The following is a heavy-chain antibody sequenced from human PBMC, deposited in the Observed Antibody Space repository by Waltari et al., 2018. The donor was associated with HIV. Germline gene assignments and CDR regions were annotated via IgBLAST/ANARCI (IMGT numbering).Heavy chain of an antibody. V-gene: IGHV4-4*02. D-gene: IGHD3-22*01. J-gene: IGHJ2*01. Sequence: VQLQESGPGLVKPWGTLSLTCGVSGASIITPYLWSWVRPPPGKWLEWIGEIYRGGSTDSHASLRRRVTTSLAKSRNQFSLGGTSVTTTETAVYYCARLASTGYYSGGYFDLWGRGTLVTVSS. CDR3: ARLASTGYYSGGYFDL. CDR1: GASIITPYL. CDR2: IYRGGST.